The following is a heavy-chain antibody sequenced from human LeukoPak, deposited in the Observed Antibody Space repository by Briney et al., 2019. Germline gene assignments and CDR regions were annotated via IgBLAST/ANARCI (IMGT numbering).Heavy chain of an antibody. CDR2: INPSGGST. Sequence: ASVKVSCKASGYIFTTYFIHWVRQAPGQGLEWLGIINPSGGSTSYAQKFQGGVTMTRDMSTSTVYMALFSLRSEDTAVYYCARELSMEDPFTPKNHDSSFGDAFDLWGQGTMVTVSS. J-gene: IGHJ3*01. CDR3: ARELSMEDPFTPKNHDSSFGDAFDL. V-gene: IGHV1-46*01. CDR1: GYIFTTYF. D-gene: IGHD3-22*01.